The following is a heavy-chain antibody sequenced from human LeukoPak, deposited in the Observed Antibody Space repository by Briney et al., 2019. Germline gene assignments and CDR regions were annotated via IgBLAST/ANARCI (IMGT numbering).Heavy chain of an antibody. CDR2: ISYDGSNK. V-gene: IGHV3-30-3*01. Sequence: GGSLRLSCAASGFTFSSYAMHWVRQAPGKGLEWVAVISYDGSNKYYADSVKGRFTTSRDNSKNTLYLQMNSLRAEDTAVYYCARDHPHSFIGYGMDVWGQGTTVTVSS. J-gene: IGHJ6*02. CDR3: ARDHPHSFIGYGMDV. D-gene: IGHD3-16*02. CDR1: GFTFSSYA.